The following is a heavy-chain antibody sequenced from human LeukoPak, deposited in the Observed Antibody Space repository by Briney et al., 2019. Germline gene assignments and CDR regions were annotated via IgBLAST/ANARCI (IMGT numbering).Heavy chain of an antibody. V-gene: IGHV1-18*01. Sequence: ASVKVSCKASGYTFTSYGISWVRQAPGQGLEWMGWISAYNGNTNYAQKLQGRVTMTTDTSTSTAYMELRSLRSDDTAVYYCAREGYSSGWYDSTPGPGYFDYWGQGTLVTVSS. CDR1: GYTFTSYG. D-gene: IGHD6-19*01. CDR3: AREGYSSGWYDSTPGPGYFDY. J-gene: IGHJ4*02. CDR2: ISAYNGNT.